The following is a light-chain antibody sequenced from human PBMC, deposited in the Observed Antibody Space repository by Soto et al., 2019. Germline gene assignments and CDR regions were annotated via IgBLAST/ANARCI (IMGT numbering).Light chain of an antibody. CDR2: EVS. Sequence: QSALTQTPSASGSPGQSVTISCTGTSSDVGGYHYVAWYQQHPGKAPKLIIYEVSKRTSGVPDRFSGSKSGNTASLTVSGLQAEDEADYYCTSYTGGNNLYVFGTGTKLTVL. CDR1: SSDVGGYHY. CDR3: TSYTGGNNLYV. V-gene: IGLV2-8*01. J-gene: IGLJ1*01.